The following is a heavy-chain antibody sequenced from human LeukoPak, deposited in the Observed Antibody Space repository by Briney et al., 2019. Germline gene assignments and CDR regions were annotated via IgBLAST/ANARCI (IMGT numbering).Heavy chain of an antibody. CDR3: ARSPHDSSDFATYYFDY. D-gene: IGHD3-22*01. J-gene: IGHJ4*02. Sequence: ASVKVSCKASGYTFTNYDINWVRQPTGQGLEWMGWMNRNGDSTNFAQKFQGRVSITRDTSINTAYMELSGLTSEDTAVYFCARSPHDSSDFATYYFDYWGQGTLVTVSS. CDR2: MNRNGDST. V-gene: IGHV1-8*03. CDR1: GYTFTNYD.